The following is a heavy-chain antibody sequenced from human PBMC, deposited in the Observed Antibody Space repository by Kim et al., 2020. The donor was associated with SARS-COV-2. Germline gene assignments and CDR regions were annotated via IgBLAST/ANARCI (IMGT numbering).Heavy chain of an antibody. CDR2: IIPIFGTA. CDR1: GGTFSSYA. CDR3: ARSSTMSGGPAAMLDYYYYGMDV. J-gene: IGHJ6*02. V-gene: IGHV1-69*13. Sequence: ASVKVSCKASGGTFSSYAISWVRQAPGQGLEWMGGIIPIFGTANYAQKFQGRVTITADESTSTAYMELSSLRSEDTAVYYCARSSTMSGGPAAMLDYYYYGMDVWGQGTTVTVSS. D-gene: IGHD2-2*01.